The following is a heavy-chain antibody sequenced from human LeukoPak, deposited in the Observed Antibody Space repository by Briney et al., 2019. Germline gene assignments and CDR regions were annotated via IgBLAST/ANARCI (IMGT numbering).Heavy chain of an antibody. CDR3: AKGGSGWLFDY. V-gene: IGHV3-23*01. Sequence: GASLRLSCAGSGFTFSSYAMSWVRQAPGKGLEWVSGISGSGDSTYYADSVRGRFTISRDNSKNTLYLQMNSLRAEDTAIHYCAKGGSGWLFDYWGQGTLVTVSS. CDR2: ISGSGDST. D-gene: IGHD6-19*01. J-gene: IGHJ4*02. CDR1: GFTFSSYA.